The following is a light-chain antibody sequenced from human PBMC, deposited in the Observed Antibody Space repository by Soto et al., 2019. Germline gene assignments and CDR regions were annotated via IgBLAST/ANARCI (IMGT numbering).Light chain of an antibody. V-gene: IGLV1-47*02. CDR2: SNN. Sequence: QSVLTQPPSASGTPGQRVTISCSGSSSNIGSNYVYWYQQLPGTAPKLLIYSNNQRPSGVPDRFSGSKSGTSAYLAISGLRSEDEADYYCAAWDDSLSGDVFGTGTKVTVL. J-gene: IGLJ1*01. CDR3: AAWDDSLSGDV. CDR1: SSNIGSNY.